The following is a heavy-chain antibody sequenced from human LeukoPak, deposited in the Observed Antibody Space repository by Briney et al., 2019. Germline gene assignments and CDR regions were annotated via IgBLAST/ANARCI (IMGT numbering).Heavy chain of an antibody. V-gene: IGHV4-39*01. CDR1: GGSITSKNYY. CDR3: ARQQGYYDFETATAFPPYYFDS. CDR2: IHYSGSS. D-gene: IGHD3-3*01. Sequence: PSGTLSLTCTVSGGSITSKNYYWGWIRQSPGKGLEWIGSIHYSGSSYYNPSLKSRVFISVDTSKSQFFLRVSSVTVADTAIYYCARQQGYYDFETATAFPPYYFDSWGQGTLVTSSS. J-gene: IGHJ4*02.